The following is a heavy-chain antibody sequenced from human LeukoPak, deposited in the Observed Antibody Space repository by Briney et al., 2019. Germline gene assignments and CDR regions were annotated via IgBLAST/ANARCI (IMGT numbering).Heavy chain of an antibody. CDR2: ISGSGGST. Sequence: GGSLRLSCAASEFTFSSYAMTWVRQAPGKGLEWVSTISGSGGSTYYADSVKGRFTISRDNSKNTLYLQMNSLRAEDTAVYYCAKPYYYDSSGYWIEYFDYWGQGTLVTVSS. D-gene: IGHD3-22*01. V-gene: IGHV3-23*01. CDR3: AKPYYYDSSGYWIEYFDY. CDR1: EFTFSSYA. J-gene: IGHJ4*02.